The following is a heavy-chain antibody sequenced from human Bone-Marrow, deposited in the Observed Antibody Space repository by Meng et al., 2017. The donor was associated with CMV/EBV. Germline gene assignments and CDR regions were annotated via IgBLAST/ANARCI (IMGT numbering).Heavy chain of an antibody. J-gene: IGHJ4*02. Sequence: PLVESCCGLFQPGVSLKHSCSASAFTVNSKYMSWIRQPPGKGLEWLSVIYSRGPTYYADSVKGRFTISRDNSKNTLYLRMNSLRAEDTAVYYCARHWGSMTPYFDYWGQGTLVTVSS. CDR3: ARHWGSMTPYFDY. CDR1: AFTVNSKY. D-gene: IGHD2/OR15-2a*01. CDR2: IYSRGPT. V-gene: IGHV3-66*04.